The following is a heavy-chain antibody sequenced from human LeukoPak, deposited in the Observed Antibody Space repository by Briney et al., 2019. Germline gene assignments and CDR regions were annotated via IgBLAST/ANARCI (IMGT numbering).Heavy chain of an antibody. D-gene: IGHD6-6*01. V-gene: IGHV1-18*01. Sequence: ASVKVSCKASGYTFTSYGISWVRQAPGQGLEWMGWISAYNGNTNYAQKLQGRVTITTDTSTSTAYMELRSLRSDDTAGYYCARTRPSWVPDYWGQGTLVTVSS. J-gene: IGHJ4*02. CDR2: ISAYNGNT. CDR1: GYTFTSYG. CDR3: ARTRPSWVPDY.